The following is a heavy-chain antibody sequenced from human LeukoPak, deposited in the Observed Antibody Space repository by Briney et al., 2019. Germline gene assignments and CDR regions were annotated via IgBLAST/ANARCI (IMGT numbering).Heavy chain of an antibody. CDR1: GFTFSSYV. J-gene: IGHJ4*02. CDR3: AKHPG. CDR2: ISGSGGST. Sequence: GGSLRLSCAASGFTFSSYVMTWVRQAPGKGFEWVSSISGSGGSTNDADSVKGRFTISRDNSKNTLFLQMSSLRAEDTAVYYCAKHPGWGQGTLVTVSS. V-gene: IGHV3-23*01.